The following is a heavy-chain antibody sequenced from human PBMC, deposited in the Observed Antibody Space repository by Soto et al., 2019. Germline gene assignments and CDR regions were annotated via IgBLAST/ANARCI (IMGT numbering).Heavy chain of an antibody. Sequence: EVQLVESGGGLVQPGRSLRLSCTASGFTFGDYAMSWFRQAPGKGLEWVGFIRSKAYGGTTEYAASVKGRFTISRDDSKSIAYLQMNSLKTEDTAVYYCTRDHYGDYAFGRRDAFDIWGQGTMVTVSS. CDR2: IRSKAYGGTT. D-gene: IGHD4-17*01. CDR3: TRDHYGDYAFGRRDAFDI. CDR1: GFTFGDYA. V-gene: IGHV3-49*03. J-gene: IGHJ3*02.